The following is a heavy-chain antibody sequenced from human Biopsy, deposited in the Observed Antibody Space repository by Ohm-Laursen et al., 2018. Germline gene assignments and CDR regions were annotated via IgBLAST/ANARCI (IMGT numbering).Heavy chain of an antibody. J-gene: IGHJ4*02. V-gene: IGHV3-33*06. CDR2: IWYDGSNK. CDR3: AKCMTGGSNYYFHH. Sequence: SLRLSCTAPGFTFSSYGMHWVHQAPGKGLEWVAAIWYDGSNKNYADSVKGRFTISRDNSKNTLYLQMNSLRGEDTAVYYCAKCMTGGSNYYFHHCGQGTLVTVSS. CDR1: GFTFSSYG. D-gene: IGHD2-8*01.